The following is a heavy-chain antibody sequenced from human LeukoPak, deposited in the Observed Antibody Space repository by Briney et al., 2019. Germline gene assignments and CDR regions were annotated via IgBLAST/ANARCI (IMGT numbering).Heavy chain of an antibody. CDR3: ARGGGVPAASYFYAMDV. CDR1: GFTFSSYA. D-gene: IGHD2-2*01. V-gene: IGHV3-30*04. J-gene: IGHJ6*04. Sequence: GGSLRLSCAASGFTFSSYAMHWVRQAPGKGLEWEAVISYDGSNKHYADSVKGRFTISRDDSKSTLYLQMNSLRPEDTAVHYCARGGGVPAASYFYAMDVWGKGTTVTVSS. CDR2: ISYDGSNK.